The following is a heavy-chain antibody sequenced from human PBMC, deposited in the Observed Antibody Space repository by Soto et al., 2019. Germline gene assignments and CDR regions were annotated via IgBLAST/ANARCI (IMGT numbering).Heavy chain of an antibody. Sequence: PGDSLKISCKGSGYSFSNYWIAWVRPMPGKGLEWMGIIFPADSDTKYSPSFQGQVTISADKSISTAYLQWSSLKASDTAMYYCASSVVVPSTMNYFDYWGQGSLVTVSS. D-gene: IGHD2-15*01. V-gene: IGHV5-51*01. CDR3: ASSVVVPSTMNYFDY. J-gene: IGHJ4*02. CDR2: IFPADSDT. CDR1: GYSFSNYW.